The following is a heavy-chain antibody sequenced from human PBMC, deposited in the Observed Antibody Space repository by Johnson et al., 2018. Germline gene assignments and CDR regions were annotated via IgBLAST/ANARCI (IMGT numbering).Heavy chain of an antibody. D-gene: IGHD2-8*02. J-gene: IGHJ4*02. V-gene: IGHV1-69*02. CDR3: ARSDYIPLAGRNFEY. CDR2: IIPVLAET. CDR1: GGTFSVYT. Sequence: QVQLVQSGAEVKQPGSSVNISCKISGGTFSVYTLNWVREAPVQGLEWMGRIIPVLAETDFAQKFQGRLTITADTSTSTMYMELSSLTSEDTAIYYCARSDYIPLAGRNFEYWGQGTPVTVSS.